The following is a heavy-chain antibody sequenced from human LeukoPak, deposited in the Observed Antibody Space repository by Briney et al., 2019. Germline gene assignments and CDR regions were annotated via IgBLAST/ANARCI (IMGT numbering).Heavy chain of an antibody. CDR2: INSDGRST. V-gene: IGHV3-74*01. CDR3: ARVAYGSSWYVDY. CDR1: GFTFSSYW. J-gene: IGHJ4*02. Sequence: GGSLRLSRAASGFTFSSYWMHWVRRVPGKGLVWVSRINSDGRSTSYADSVKGRFTISRDNAKNTLYLQMNSLTAEDTAVYYCARVAYGSSWYVDYWGQGNLVTVSS. D-gene: IGHD6-13*01.